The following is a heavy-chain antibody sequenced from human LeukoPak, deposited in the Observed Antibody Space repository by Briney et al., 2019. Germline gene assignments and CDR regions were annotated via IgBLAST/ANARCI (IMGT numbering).Heavy chain of an antibody. D-gene: IGHD3-22*01. Sequence: SQTLSLTCTVSGGSISSGDYYWSWIRQPPGKGLEWIGYIYYSGSTYYNPSLKSRVTISVDTSKNQFSLKLSSVTAADTAVYYCASSRITMIVGFDYWGRGTLVTVSS. CDR3: ASSRITMIVGFDY. CDR2: IYYSGST. J-gene: IGHJ4*02. CDR1: GGSISSGDYY. V-gene: IGHV4-30-4*01.